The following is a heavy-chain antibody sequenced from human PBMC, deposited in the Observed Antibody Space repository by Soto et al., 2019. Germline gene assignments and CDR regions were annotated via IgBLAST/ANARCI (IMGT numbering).Heavy chain of an antibody. J-gene: IGHJ4*02. CDR3: AYGDSRGPVDY. V-gene: IGHV4-59*13. CDR1: GASIGNYY. D-gene: IGHD4-17*01. Sequence: PSETLSLTCTVSGASIGNYYWIWIRQPPGKGLEWIGYIYYGGDNNYNPSLKSRATISVDTSKNLFSLKLSSVTAADTAVYYCAYGDSRGPVDYWGQGALVTVSS. CDR2: IYYGGDN.